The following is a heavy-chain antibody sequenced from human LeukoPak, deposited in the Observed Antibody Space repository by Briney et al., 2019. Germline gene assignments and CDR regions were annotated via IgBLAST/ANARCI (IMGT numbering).Heavy chain of an antibody. J-gene: IGHJ4*02. V-gene: IGHV1-2*02. CDR2: IYPNSGAT. Sequence: ASVKVSCKASGYTFTGHPMHWVRQAPGQGLEWMGYIYPNSGATKYAQKFQGRVTMTRDTSISTAYMELSGLGSDDTAVYYCGTLLSNGPFDYWGQGSLVTVSS. CDR3: GTLLSNGPFDY. CDR1: GYTFTGHP.